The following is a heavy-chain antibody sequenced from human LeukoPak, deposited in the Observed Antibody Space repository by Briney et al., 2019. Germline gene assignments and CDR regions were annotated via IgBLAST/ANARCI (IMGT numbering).Heavy chain of an antibody. CDR2: IDPSDSYT. J-gene: IGHJ5*02. D-gene: IGHD2-2*01. Sequence: GESLRISCKGSGYSFPSYWISWVRQMPGKGLEWMGRIDPSDSYTPYSPSFQGHVTISADKSISTAYLQWSSLKASDPAMYYCARTHCSSTSCYEGDNWFDPWGQGTLVTVSS. CDR3: ARTHCSSTSCYEGDNWFDP. V-gene: IGHV5-10-1*01. CDR1: GYSFPSYW.